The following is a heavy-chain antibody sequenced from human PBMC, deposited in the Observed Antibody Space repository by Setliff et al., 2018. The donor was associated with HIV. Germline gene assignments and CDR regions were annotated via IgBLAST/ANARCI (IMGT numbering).Heavy chain of an antibody. D-gene: IGHD3-9*01. Sequence: ASVKVSCKTSGYTFTTSGISWVRQAPGQGLEWMGCVHRNSGGTNYTQKSQGRVTMSRDTSISTAYMDLTRLTSDDTAVYYCARDYRTTDILSSGYMDVWGKGTTVTVSS. V-gene: IGHV1-2*02. CDR2: VHRNSGGT. CDR3: ARDYRTTDILSSGYMDV. J-gene: IGHJ6*03. CDR1: GYTFTTSG.